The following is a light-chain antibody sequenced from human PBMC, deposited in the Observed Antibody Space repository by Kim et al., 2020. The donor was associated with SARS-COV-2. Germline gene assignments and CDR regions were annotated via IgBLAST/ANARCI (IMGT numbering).Light chain of an antibody. CDR1: SSRVGVYNS. CDR3: ISYTGSGTLV. J-gene: IGLJ2*01. Sequence: GQSILMSCTRPSSRVGVYNSLSWYHQYPGKAPKLLIYDVSTRPAGVSIRFSGTKSGNPASLTISGLQAEDEADYYCISYTGSGTLVFGGGTQLTVL. CDR2: DVS. V-gene: IGLV2-14*03.